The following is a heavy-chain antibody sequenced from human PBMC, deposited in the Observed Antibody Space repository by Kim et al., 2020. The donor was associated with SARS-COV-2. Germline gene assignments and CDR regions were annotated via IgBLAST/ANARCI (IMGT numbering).Heavy chain of an antibody. V-gene: IGHV3-9*01. CDR2: ISWNSGSI. D-gene: IGHD6-13*01. CDR1: GFTFDDYA. CDR3: AKVGSTGYSSSWSEYFQH. J-gene: IGHJ1*01. Sequence: GGSLRLSCAASGFTFDDYAMHWVRQAPGKGLEWVSGISWNSGSIGYADSVKGRFTISRDNAKNSLYLQMNSLRAEDTALYYCAKVGSTGYSSSWSEYFQHWGQGTLVTVSS.